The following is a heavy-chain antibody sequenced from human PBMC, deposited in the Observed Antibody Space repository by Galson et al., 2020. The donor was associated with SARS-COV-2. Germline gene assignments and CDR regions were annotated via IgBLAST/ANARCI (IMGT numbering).Heavy chain of an antibody. D-gene: IGHD2-21*02. J-gene: IGHJ4*02. CDR2: IYTSGST. CDR3: ARALASGMVVVTASHFDY. CDR1: GGSISSGSYY. V-gene: IGHV4-61*09. Sequence: SETLSLTCTVSGGSISSGSYYWSWIRQPAGKGLEWIGHIYTSGSTSYNPSLKSRVTISVDTSKNQFSLMLNSVTAADTAVYYCARALASGMVVVTASHFDYWGQGTLVTVSS.